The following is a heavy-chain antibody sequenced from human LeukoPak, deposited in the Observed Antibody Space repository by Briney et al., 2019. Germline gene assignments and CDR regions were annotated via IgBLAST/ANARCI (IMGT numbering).Heavy chain of an antibody. CDR3: ARLATGIDYFYYMDI. Sequence: SETLSLTCAVYGGSFSGYYWSWIRQPPGKGLEWIGEINHSGSTNYNPSLKSRVTMSADTSKKQFSLKVSSLTAADTAVYYCARLATGIDYFYYMDIWGKGTTVTVSS. D-gene: IGHD2-8*02. CDR2: INHSGST. CDR1: GGSFSGYY. V-gene: IGHV4-34*01. J-gene: IGHJ6*03.